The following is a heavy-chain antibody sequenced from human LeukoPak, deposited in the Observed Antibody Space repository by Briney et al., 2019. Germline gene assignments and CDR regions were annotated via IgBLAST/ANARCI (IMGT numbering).Heavy chain of an antibody. CDR2: VANTYNR. Sequence: GGSLRLSCVVSGINFRNYDMTWVRQAPGKGLEWVSTVANTYNRHYADFVRGRFTISRDNSKNTLYLEMNGLRAEDTALYYCPVRSASFYYFDYWGQGTQVTVSS. J-gene: IGHJ4*02. CDR1: GINFRNYD. V-gene: IGHV3-23*01. CDR3: PVRSASFYYFDY. D-gene: IGHD6-19*01.